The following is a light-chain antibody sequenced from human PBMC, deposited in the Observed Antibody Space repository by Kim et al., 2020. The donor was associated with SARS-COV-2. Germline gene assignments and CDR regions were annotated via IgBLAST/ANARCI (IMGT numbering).Light chain of an antibody. Sequence: GQSITIFCAGTNNDVGGYNYVSWYQQHPGKAPKRLIYDVKRRPSGVSDRFSGSKSGYRATLTISGLQPEDEAEYYCSSYTATTASVFGTGTKVTVL. V-gene: IGLV2-14*03. CDR1: NNDVGGYNY. CDR3: SSYTATTASV. CDR2: DVK. J-gene: IGLJ1*01.